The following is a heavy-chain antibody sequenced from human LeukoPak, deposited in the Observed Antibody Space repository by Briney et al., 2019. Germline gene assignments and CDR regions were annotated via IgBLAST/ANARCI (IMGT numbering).Heavy chain of an antibody. Sequence: PSGTLSLTCAVSGGSILTTNWWSLVRQPPGKGLEWIGEVHLSGASNYNPSLKSRVNMSIDKSKNQLSLELTSVTAADTAIYYCTRESGAFSPFGFWGQGTLVTVSS. CDR1: GGSILTTNW. CDR3: TRESGAFSPFGF. V-gene: IGHV4-4*02. J-gene: IGHJ4*02. CDR2: VHLSGAS. D-gene: IGHD1-26*01.